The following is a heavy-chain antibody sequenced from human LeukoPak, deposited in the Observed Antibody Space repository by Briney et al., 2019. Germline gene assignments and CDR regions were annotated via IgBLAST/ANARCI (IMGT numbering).Heavy chain of an antibody. V-gene: IGHV1-46*01. Sequence: VASVKVSCKASGYTFTSYYMHWVRQAPGQGLEWMGIINPSGGSTSYAQKFQGRVTITADESTSTAYMELSSLRSEDTAVYYCARLPLRSIAVGYYGMDVWGQGTTVTVSS. J-gene: IGHJ6*02. CDR3: ARLPLRSIAVGYYGMDV. CDR2: INPSGGST. CDR1: GYTFTSYY. D-gene: IGHD6-6*01.